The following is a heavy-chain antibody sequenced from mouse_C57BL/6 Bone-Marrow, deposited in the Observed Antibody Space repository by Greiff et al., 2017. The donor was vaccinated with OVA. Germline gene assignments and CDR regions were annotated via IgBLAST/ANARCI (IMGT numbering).Heavy chain of an antibody. J-gene: IGHJ3*01. CDR1: GYTFTDYY. V-gene: IGHV1-26*01. Sequence: EVQLQQSGPELVKPGASVKISCKASGYTFTDYYMNWVKQSHGKSLEWIGDINPNNGGTSYNQKFKGKATLTVDKSSSTAYMELRSLTSEDSAVYYCARLRPTAQATDAYWGQGTLVTVSA. CDR3: ARLRPTAQATDAY. D-gene: IGHD3-2*02. CDR2: INPNNGGT.